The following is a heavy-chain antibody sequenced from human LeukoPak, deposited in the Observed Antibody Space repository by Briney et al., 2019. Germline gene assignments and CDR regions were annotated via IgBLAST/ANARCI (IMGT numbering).Heavy chain of an antibody. CDR3: AREAIGTTKSDDAFDI. D-gene: IGHD1-1*01. CDR2: ISYDGNTK. V-gene: IGHV3-30*03. Sequence: GGSLRLSCAASGFTFSSYSMHWVRQAPGKGLEWVAVISYDGNTKYYADSVKDRFAITRDNSKNTLFLQMNSLRGEDTAVYYCAREAIGTTKSDDAFDIWGQGTMVTVSS. CDR1: GFTFSSYS. J-gene: IGHJ3*02.